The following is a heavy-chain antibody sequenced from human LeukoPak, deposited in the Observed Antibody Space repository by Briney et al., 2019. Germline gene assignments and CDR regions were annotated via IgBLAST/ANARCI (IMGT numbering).Heavy chain of an antibody. V-gene: IGHV4-34*01. CDR1: GGSFSGYY. J-gene: IGHJ5*02. CDR2: INHSGST. D-gene: IGHD6-19*01. Sequence: SETLSLTCAVYGGSFSGYYWSWIRQPPGKGLEWIGEINHSGSTNYNPSLKSRVTISVDTSKNQFSLKLSSVTAADTAVYYCARVSCGWPNWFDPWGQATLVTVSS. CDR3: ARVSCGWPNWFDP.